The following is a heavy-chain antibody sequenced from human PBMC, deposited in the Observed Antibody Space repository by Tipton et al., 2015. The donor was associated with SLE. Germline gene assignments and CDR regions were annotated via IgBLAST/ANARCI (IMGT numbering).Heavy chain of an antibody. CDR1: GFTFSSYW. Sequence: SLRLSCAASGFTFSSYWMSWVRQAPGKGLEWVANIKQDGSEKYYVDSAKGRFTISRDNAKNSLYLQMNSLRAEDTAVYYCARDRIAVAVNYFDYWGQGTLVTVSS. CDR2: IKQDGSEK. V-gene: IGHV3-7*05. D-gene: IGHD6-19*01. J-gene: IGHJ4*02. CDR3: ARDRIAVAVNYFDY.